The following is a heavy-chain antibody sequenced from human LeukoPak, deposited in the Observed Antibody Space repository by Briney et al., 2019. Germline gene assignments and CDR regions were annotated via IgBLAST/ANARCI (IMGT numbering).Heavy chain of an antibody. CDR2: IYYSGST. CDR1: GGSISSSSYY. V-gene: IGHV4-39*07. Sequence: SETLSLTCTVSGGSISSSSYYWGWIRQPPGKGLEWIGSIYYSGSTYYNPSLKSRVTISVDTSKNQFSLKLSSVTAADTAVYYCARDVGYGDYVPVRLFDYWGQGTLVTVSS. D-gene: IGHD4-17*01. J-gene: IGHJ4*02. CDR3: ARDVGYGDYVPVRLFDY.